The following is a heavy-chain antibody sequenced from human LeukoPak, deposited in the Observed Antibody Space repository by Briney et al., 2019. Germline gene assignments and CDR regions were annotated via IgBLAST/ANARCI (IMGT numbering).Heavy chain of an antibody. D-gene: IGHD6-13*01. V-gene: IGHV3-43D*03. CDR2: ISWDGGST. CDR3: ASWGRAAAGTPY. Sequence: PGGSLRLSCAASGFTFDDYAMHWVRQAPGKGLEWVSLISWDGGSTYYADSVKGRFTISRDNAKNSLYLQMNSLRAEDTAVYYCASWGRAAAGTPYWGQGTLVTVSS. J-gene: IGHJ4*02. CDR1: GFTFDDYA.